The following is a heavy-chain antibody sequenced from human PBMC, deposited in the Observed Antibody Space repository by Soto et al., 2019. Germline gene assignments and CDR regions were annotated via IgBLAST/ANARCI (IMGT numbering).Heavy chain of an antibody. CDR2: ISSSSSYI. V-gene: IGHV3-21*01. CDR1: GFTFSSYS. CDR3: ARDAYYDILTGYYRGYYYYGMDV. D-gene: IGHD3-9*01. Sequence: EVRLVESGGGLVKPGGSLRLSCAASGFTFSSYSMNWVRQAPGKGLEWVSSISSSSSYIYYADSVKGRFTISRDNAKNSLYLEMNSLRAEDTAVYYCARDAYYDILTGYYRGYYYYGMDVWGQGTTVTVSS. J-gene: IGHJ6*02.